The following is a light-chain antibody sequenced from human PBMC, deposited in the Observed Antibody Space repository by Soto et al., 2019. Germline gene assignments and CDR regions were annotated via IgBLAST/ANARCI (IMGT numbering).Light chain of an antibody. Sequence: EIVMTQSPATLAVSPGERATLSCRASQGVSSRLAWYQQKPGQAPRLLIYDVSTRASDTPARFSGSVSGTEFTLTISSLQSEDFAIYYCQQYTGWSPWTCGQGTKVEIK. V-gene: IGKV3-15*01. CDR3: QQYTGWSPWT. CDR1: QGVSSR. CDR2: DVS. J-gene: IGKJ1*01.